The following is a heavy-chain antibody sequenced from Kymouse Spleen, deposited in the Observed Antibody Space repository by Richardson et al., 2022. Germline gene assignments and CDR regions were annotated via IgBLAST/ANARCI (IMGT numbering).Heavy chain of an antibody. J-gene: IGHJ6*02. CDR2: IWYDGSNK. V-gene: IGHV3-33*01. CDR1: GFTFSSYG. CDR3: ARDYYGSGSSLYYYYYGMDV. D-gene: IGHD3-10*01. Sequence: QVQLVESGGGVVQPGRSLRLSCAASGFTFSSYGMHWVRQAPGKGLEWVAVIWYDGSNKYYADSVKGRFTISRDNSKNTLYLQMNSLRAEDTAVYYCARDYYGSGSSLYYYYYGMDVWGQGTTVTVSS.